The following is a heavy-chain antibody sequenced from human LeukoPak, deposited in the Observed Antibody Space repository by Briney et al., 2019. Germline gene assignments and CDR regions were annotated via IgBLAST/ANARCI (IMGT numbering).Heavy chain of an antibody. CDR2: IYYSGST. Sequence: SETLSLTCTVSGGSISSSSYYWGWIRQPPGKGLEWIGSIYYSGSTYYNPSLKSRATISVDTSKNQFSLKLSSVTAADTAVYYCARASSSWYWFDPWGQGTLVTVSS. CDR3: ARASSSWYWFDP. D-gene: IGHD6-13*01. V-gene: IGHV4-39*07. CDR1: GGSISSSSYY. J-gene: IGHJ5*02.